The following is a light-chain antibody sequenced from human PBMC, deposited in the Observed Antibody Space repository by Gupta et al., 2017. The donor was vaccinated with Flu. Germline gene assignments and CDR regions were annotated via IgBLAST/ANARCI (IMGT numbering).Light chain of an antibody. J-gene: IGLJ1*01. V-gene: IGLV3-21*02. CDR1: GFGRGD. CDR2: KNY. CDR3: HLWENMDCNRYV. Sequence: SPVLTPPRSLSVAPGPTARSTWGTDGFGRGDVQWSQQRTGQAPGVILFKNYARPAGTPEPFSGSMSGKASAVTIYRVAAGDEVDYFCHLWENMDCNRYVFGPGTKGTVL.